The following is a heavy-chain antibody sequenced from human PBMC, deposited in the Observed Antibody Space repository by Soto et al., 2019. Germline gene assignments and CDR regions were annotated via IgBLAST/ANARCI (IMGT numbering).Heavy chain of an antibody. CDR2: ISYDGSNK. Sequence: GSLRLSCAASGFTFSSYGMHWVRQAPGKGLEWVAVISYDGSNKYYADSVKGRFTISRDNSKNTLYLQMNSLRAEDTAVYYCAKDFQWLSPNWFDPWGQGTLVTVSS. CDR1: GFTFSSYG. D-gene: IGHD6-19*01. CDR3: AKDFQWLSPNWFDP. J-gene: IGHJ5*02. V-gene: IGHV3-30*18.